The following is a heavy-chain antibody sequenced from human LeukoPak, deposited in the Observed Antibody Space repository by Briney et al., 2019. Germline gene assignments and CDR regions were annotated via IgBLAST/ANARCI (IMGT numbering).Heavy chain of an antibody. CDR2: ISGSGGST. J-gene: IGHJ4*02. CDR1: GFTFSKYA. D-gene: IGHD3-9*01. Sequence: GGSLRLSCVASGFTFSKYAMSWVRQAPGKGPEWVSTISGSGGSTYYADSVKGRFTISRDNAKNSLYLQMNSLRAEDTAVYYCARDHDILTGHPNYFDYWGQGTLVTVSS. CDR3: ARDHDILTGHPNYFDY. V-gene: IGHV3-23*01.